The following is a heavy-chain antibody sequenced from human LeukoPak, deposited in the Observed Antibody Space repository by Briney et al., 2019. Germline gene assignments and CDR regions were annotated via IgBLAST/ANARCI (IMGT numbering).Heavy chain of an antibody. CDR1: GDSIRSSSW. D-gene: IGHD4/OR15-4a*01. J-gene: IGHJ5*02. Sequence: PSGTLSLTCAVSGDSIRSSSWWSWVRQPPGKGLEWIGKIYHSGSTNYNPSLKSRVTISVDKSKNQFSLKLNSVTAADTAVYYCAREGYGAIDPWGQGTLVTVSS. CDR3: AREGYGAIDP. CDR2: IYHSGST. V-gene: IGHV4-4*02.